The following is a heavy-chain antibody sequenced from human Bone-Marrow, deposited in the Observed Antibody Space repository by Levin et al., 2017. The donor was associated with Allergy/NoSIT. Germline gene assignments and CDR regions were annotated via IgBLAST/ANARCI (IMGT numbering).Heavy chain of an antibody. CDR3: FRDPDSTVTMEGDY. Sequence: MTSETLSLTCTVSGGSISSGDYYWSWIRQPPGKGLEWIGYVYPSGNTYYTPSLQSRVTISIDTSKNQFSLNLSSVTAADTALYYCFRDPDSTVTMEGDYWGQGTLVTVSS. CDR1: GGSISSGDYY. V-gene: IGHV4-30-4*01. CDR2: VYPSGNT. J-gene: IGHJ4*02. D-gene: IGHD4-17*01.